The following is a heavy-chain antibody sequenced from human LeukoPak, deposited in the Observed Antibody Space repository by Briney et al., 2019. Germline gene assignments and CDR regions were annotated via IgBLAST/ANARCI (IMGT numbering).Heavy chain of an antibody. V-gene: IGHV5-51*01. Sequence: GESLKISCKASGYSFSNSWIGWVRQMPGKGLEWMGIIYPGDSHTIYSLSFQGQITISADKSITTAYLQWSSLEASDTAMYYCARQRTSESWFDSWGQGTPVTVSS. CDR2: IYPGDSHT. CDR3: ARQRTSESWFDS. D-gene: IGHD1-14*01. CDR1: GYSFSNSW. J-gene: IGHJ5*01.